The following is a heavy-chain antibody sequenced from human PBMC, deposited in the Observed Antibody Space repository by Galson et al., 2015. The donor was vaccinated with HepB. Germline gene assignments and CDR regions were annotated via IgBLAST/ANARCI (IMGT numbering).Heavy chain of an antibody. V-gene: IGHV1-18*04. CDR3: ARDRSSVTTFSSSTDFDY. CDR2: ISAYNGNT. Sequence: SVKVSCKASGYTFTSYGISWVRQAPGQGLEWMGWISAYNGNTNYAQKLQGRVTMTTDTSTSTAYMELRSLRSDDTAVYYCARDRSSVTTFSSSTDFDYWGQGTLVTVSS. D-gene: IGHD4-17*01. CDR1: GYTFTSYG. J-gene: IGHJ4*02.